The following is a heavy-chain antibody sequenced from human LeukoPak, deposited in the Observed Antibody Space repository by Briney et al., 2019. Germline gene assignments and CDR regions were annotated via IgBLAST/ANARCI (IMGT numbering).Heavy chain of an antibody. J-gene: IGHJ6*02. CDR1: GFTFDDYT. CDR2: ISWDGGST. D-gene: IGHD6-19*01. CDR3: AKGSTSAVAGMRGMDV. Sequence: GGSLRLSCAASGFTFDDYTMHWVRHAPGKGLEWVSLISWDGGSTYYADSVKGRFTISRDNSKNSLYLQMNSLRTEDTALYYCAKGSTSAVAGMRGMDVWGQGTTVTVSS. V-gene: IGHV3-43*01.